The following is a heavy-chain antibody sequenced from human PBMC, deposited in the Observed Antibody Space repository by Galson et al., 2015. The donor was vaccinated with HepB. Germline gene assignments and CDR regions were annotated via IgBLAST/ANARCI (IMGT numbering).Heavy chain of an antibody. CDR3: ARLIVGAIDY. V-gene: IGHV3-7*03. CDR1: GFIFSSYW. Sequence: SCAASGFIFSSYWMSWVRQAPGKGLEWVANIKQDGSEKYYVDSVKGRFTIYRDNVKNSLNLQMNGLRAEDTAVYYCARLIVGAIDYWGQGILVTVSS. D-gene: IGHD1-26*01. J-gene: IGHJ4*02. CDR2: IKQDGSEK.